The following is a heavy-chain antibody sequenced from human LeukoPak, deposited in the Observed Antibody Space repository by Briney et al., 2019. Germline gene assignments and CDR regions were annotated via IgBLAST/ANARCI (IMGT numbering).Heavy chain of an antibody. CDR3: ARVRFLAYFDY. D-gene: IGHD3-3*01. V-gene: IGHV4-30-4*01. Sequence: SETLSLTCTVSGDSISSGDYYWRWIRQPPGKGLEWIGYIYYSGSTYYNPSLKSRVTISVDTSKNQFSLKLSSVTAADTAVYYCARVRFLAYFDYWGQGTLVTVSS. CDR1: GDSISSGDYY. J-gene: IGHJ4*02. CDR2: IYYSGST.